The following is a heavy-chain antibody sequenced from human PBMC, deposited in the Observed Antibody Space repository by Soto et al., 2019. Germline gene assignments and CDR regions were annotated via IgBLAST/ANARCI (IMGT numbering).Heavy chain of an antibody. CDR1: GFTFSNFW. Sequence: EVQLEESGGGSIQPGGSLRLSCSDSGFTFSNFWMHWVRQIPGKGLVWVARINGDGTSKKYADSVKGRFTISRDNVKNTLYLQMKSLNVYDTAMYYSVRDFDWYFDVWGRGTLVTVSS. CDR3: VRDFDWYFDV. J-gene: IGHJ2*01. CDR2: INGDGTSK. V-gene: IGHV3-74*01.